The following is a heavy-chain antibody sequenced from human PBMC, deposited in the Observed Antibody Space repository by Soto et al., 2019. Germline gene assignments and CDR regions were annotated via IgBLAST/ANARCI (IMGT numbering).Heavy chain of an antibody. J-gene: IGHJ4*02. CDR1: GFTFSSYA. CDR3: AKSTGQQLVIDYFDY. CDR2: ISGSGGST. Sequence: GGSLRLSCAASGFTFSSYAMSWVRQAPGKGLEWVSAISGSGGSTYYADSVKGRFTISRDNSKNTLYLQMNSLRAEDTAVYYCAKSTGQQLVIDYFDYWGQGTLVTVSS. V-gene: IGHV3-23*01. D-gene: IGHD6-13*01.